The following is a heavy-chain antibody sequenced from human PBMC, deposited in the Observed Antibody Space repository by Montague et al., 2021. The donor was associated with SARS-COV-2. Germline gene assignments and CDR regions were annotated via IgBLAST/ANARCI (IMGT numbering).Heavy chain of an antibody. CDR1: GGSFSTYS. Sequence: SETLSLTCAVHGGSFSTYSWNWIRQHPGKGLEWIGEIHHGGSTNYNPPLKSRVTISADTSKNQFSLKLTSVAAADTAVYYCARLGDGVVPSPILGVGPYYSYYYMDVWGKGTTVTVSS. V-gene: IGHV4-34*01. CDR3: ARLGDGVVPSPILGVGPYYSYYYMDV. D-gene: IGHD3-10*01. CDR2: IHHGGST. J-gene: IGHJ6*03.